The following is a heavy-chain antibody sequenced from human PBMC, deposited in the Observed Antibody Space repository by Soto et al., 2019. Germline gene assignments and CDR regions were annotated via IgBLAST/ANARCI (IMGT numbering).Heavy chain of an antibody. CDR3: ARERNYDSSGQ. V-gene: IGHV3-53*01. J-gene: IGHJ4*02. D-gene: IGHD3-22*01. CDR1: GFTVSSNY. CDR2: IYSGGST. Sequence: EVPLVESGGGLIQPGGSLRLSCAASGFTVSSNYMSWVRQAPGKGLEWVSVIYSGGSTYYADSVKGRFTISRDNSKNTRYLQMNSLRAEDTAVSYCARERNYDSSGQWGQGTLVTVSS.